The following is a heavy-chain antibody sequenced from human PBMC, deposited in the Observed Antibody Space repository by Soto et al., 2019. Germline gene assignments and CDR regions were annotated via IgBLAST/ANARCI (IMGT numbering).Heavy chain of an antibody. J-gene: IGHJ3*02. V-gene: IGHV3-30*18. CDR2: ISYDGSNK. Sequence: QVQLVESGGGVVQPGRSLRLSCAASGFTFSSYGMRWVRQAPGKGLEWVAVISYDGSNKYYADSVKGRFTISRDNSKNTLYLQMNSLRAEDTAVYYCAKGGGGYDYSAFDIWGQGTMVTVSS. D-gene: IGHD5-12*01. CDR3: AKGGGGYDYSAFDI. CDR1: GFTFSSYG.